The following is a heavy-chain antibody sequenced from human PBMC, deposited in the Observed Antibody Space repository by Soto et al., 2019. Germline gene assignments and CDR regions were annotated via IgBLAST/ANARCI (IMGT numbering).Heavy chain of an antibody. CDR1: GFTVSSNY. CDR3: ARDRHDYGDYGDYYYYMDV. V-gene: IGHV3-66*01. CDR2: IYSGGST. Sequence: GGSLRLSCAASGFTVSSNYMSWVRQAPGKGLEWVSVIYSGGSTYYADSVKGRFTISRDNSKNTLCLQMNSLRAEDTAVYYCARDRHDYGDYGDYYYYMDVWGKGTTVTVSS. J-gene: IGHJ6*03. D-gene: IGHD4-17*01.